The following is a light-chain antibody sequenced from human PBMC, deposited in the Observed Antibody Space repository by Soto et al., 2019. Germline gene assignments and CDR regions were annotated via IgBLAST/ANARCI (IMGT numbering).Light chain of an antibody. Sequence: QSALTQPASVSGSPGQSITISCTGTSSDVGDYNYVSWYQQHPGKAPKLMMYEVRSRPSGVSTRFSGSKSGNTASLTISGLQAEDEADYYCSSYTSSSTYMVFGGGTKLTVL. V-gene: IGLV2-14*01. J-gene: IGLJ2*01. CDR2: EVR. CDR3: SSYTSSSTYMV. CDR1: SSDVGDYNY.